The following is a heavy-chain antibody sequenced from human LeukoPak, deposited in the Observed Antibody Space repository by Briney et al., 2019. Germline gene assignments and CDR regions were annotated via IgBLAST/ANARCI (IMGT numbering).Heavy chain of an antibody. CDR1: AGTFSSYV. CDR2: IIPIVGIA. D-gene: IGHD6-13*01. J-gene: IGHJ4*02. Sequence: RAWVNVSCKPSAGTFSSYVTSWVRPAPGEGRGWMGRIIPIVGIANYAQKFPGRVTMTEDTSTHTTYMELNSPRSEDTAVDYCAAGKDGREQLRFEYWGQRTLVTVSS. V-gene: IGHV1-69*04. CDR3: AAGKDGREQLRFEY.